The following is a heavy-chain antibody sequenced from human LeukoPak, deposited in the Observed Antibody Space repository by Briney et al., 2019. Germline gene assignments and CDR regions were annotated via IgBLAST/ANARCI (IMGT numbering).Heavy chain of an antibody. CDR2: ISYSGST. CDR1: GGSISSYH. CDR3: AREGPLSCSGGSCYAR. V-gene: IGHV4-59*01. D-gene: IGHD2-15*01. J-gene: IGHJ4*02. Sequence: PSETLSLTCTVSGGSISSYHWSWIRQPPGKGLEWIGYISYSGSTNYNPSLKSRVTISVDTSKNQFSLKLSSVTAADTAVYYCAREGPLSCSGGSCYARWGQGTLVTVSS.